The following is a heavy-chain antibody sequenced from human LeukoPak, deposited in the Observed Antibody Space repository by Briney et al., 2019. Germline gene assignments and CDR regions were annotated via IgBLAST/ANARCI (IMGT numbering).Heavy chain of an antibody. Sequence: GGSLRLSCAASGFTFSSYSMNWVRQAPGKGLEWVSSISSSSSYIYYADSVKGRFTISRDNAKNSLYLQMNSLRAKDTAVYYCARVAMNYDILTGYSAGLDYWGQGTLVTVSS. CDR3: ARVAMNYDILTGYSAGLDY. CDR1: GFTFSSYS. J-gene: IGHJ4*02. V-gene: IGHV3-21*01. CDR2: ISSSSSYI. D-gene: IGHD3-9*01.